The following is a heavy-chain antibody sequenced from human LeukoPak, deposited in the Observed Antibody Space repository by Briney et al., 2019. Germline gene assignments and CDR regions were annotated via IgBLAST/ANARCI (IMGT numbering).Heavy chain of an antibody. CDR2: INKDGSEK. J-gene: IGHJ4*02. Sequence: GGSLRLSCAASGFTFSSYWMNWVRQAPGKGLEWVANINKDGSEKYYVDSVKGRFTISRDNAKNSLYLQMSSLRAEDTAVYYCARGWGYLDYWGQGTLVTVSS. D-gene: IGHD3-16*01. V-gene: IGHV3-7*04. CDR1: GFTFSSYW. CDR3: ARGWGYLDY.